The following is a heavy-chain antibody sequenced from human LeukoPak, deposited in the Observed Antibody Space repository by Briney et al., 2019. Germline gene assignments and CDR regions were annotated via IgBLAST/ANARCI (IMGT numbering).Heavy chain of an antibody. CDR3: ARRQTYFDY. J-gene: IGHJ4*02. Sequence: SETLSLTCTVSNGSISPYFWSWIRQPPGKGLEWIGYIYYSGSTKYNPSLKSRVTISLDTSKKQFSLKLSSVTAADTALYYCARRQTYFDYWGRGTLVTVSS. CDR2: IYYSGST. V-gene: IGHV4-59*08. CDR1: NGSISPYF.